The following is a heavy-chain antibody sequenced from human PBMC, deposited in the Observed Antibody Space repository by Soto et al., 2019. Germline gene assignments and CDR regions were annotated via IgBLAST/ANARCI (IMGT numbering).Heavy chain of an antibody. J-gene: IGHJ4*02. Sequence: QVQLQESGPGLVKPSQTLSLTCTVSGGSISSGGYYWSWIRQHPGKGLEWIGYIYYSGSTYYNPSPTSRVTISVDTSKTPFSLKLRSVTAADTAVYSCARWVGATSFDYWGQGTLVTVSS. CDR1: GGSISSGGYY. D-gene: IGHD1-26*01. CDR3: ARWVGATSFDY. CDR2: IYYSGST. V-gene: IGHV4-31*03.